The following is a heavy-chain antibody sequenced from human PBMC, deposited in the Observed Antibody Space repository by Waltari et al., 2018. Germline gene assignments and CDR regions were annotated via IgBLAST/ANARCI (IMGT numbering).Heavy chain of an antibody. J-gene: IGHJ4*02. CDR1: GGSISSYY. D-gene: IGHD3-10*01. CDR2: IYYSGST. V-gene: IGHV4-59*01. Sequence: QVQLQESGPGLVKPSETLSLTCTVSGGSISSYYWSWIRQPPGKGLEWIGYIYYSGSTNYNPSLKSRVTISVDTSKNQFSLKLSSVTAADTAVYYCARRDGSGSYYKGWGQGTLVTVSS. CDR3: ARRDGSGSYYKG.